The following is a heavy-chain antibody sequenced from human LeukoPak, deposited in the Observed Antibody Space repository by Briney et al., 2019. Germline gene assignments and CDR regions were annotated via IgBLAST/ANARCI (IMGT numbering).Heavy chain of an antibody. Sequence: GESLKISCKGSGYSFTNYWISWVRQMPGKGLEWMGRIDPSDSYTNYSPSLQGHVTISVDKSVTTAYLQWSSLKASDTAVYYCTRRGDYYGMDVWAQGTTVTVSS. CDR2: IDPSDSYT. J-gene: IGHJ6*02. D-gene: IGHD3-10*01. V-gene: IGHV5-10-1*01. CDR3: TRRGDYYGMDV. CDR1: GYSFTNYW.